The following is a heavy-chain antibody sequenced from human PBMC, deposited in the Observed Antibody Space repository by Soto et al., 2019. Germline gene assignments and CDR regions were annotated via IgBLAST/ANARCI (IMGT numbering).Heavy chain of an antibody. V-gene: IGHV3-33*06. J-gene: IGHJ4*02. CDR1: GFTFSSYG. CDR3: AKVLRRSDFDY. CDR2: IWYDGSNK. Sequence: QVQLVESGGGVVQPGRSLRLSCAASGFTFSSYGMHWVRQAPGKGLEWVAVIWYDGSNKYYADSVKGRFTISRDNSKNTLYLQMNSLRADDTAVYYCAKVLRRSDFDYWGQGTLVTVSS. D-gene: IGHD6-25*01.